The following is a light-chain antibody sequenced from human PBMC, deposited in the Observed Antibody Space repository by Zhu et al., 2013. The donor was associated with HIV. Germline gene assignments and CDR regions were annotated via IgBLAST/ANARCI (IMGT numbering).Light chain of an antibody. V-gene: IGKV3-15*01. Sequence: ETVVTQSPATLSVSPGERAIFSCRASQSASTNVAWYQQRPGQAPRLLIFGASTRATGIPARFSGSGFGTEFTLTISSLQPEDFAVYYCQQYNYWPVTFGQGTKVEIK. CDR3: QQYNYWPVT. CDR1: QSASTN. J-gene: IGKJ1*01. CDR2: GAS.